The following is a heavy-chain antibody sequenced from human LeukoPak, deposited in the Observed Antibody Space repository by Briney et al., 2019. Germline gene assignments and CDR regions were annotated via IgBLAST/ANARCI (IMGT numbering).Heavy chain of an antibody. Sequence: ASVKVSCKASGYTFTGYYMHWVRQAPGQGLEWMGWISPNSGDTDIAQKFQGRVAMTRDTSIATSYMEVDSLTSDDTAVYYCARESACGTTNCLAPADWLDPWGQGTLVIVSS. J-gene: IGHJ5*02. CDR1: GYTFTGYY. V-gene: IGHV1-2*02. CDR3: ARESACGTTNCLAPADWLDP. D-gene: IGHD2-2*01. CDR2: ISPNSGDT.